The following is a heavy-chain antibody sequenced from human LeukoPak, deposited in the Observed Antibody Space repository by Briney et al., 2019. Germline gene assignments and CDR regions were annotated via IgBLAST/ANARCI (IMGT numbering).Heavy chain of an antibody. CDR3: TRGPYNGDYPHFDY. V-gene: IGHV3-49*03. Sequence: HPGGSLRLSCTASGFTFGDYAMSWFRQAPGKGLEWVGFIRSKAYGGTTEYAASVKGRFTISRDDSKSIAYLQMNSLKTEDTAVYYCTRGPYNGDYPHFDYWGQGTLVTVSS. CDR2: IRSKAYGGTT. J-gene: IGHJ4*02. D-gene: IGHD4-17*01. CDR1: GFTFGDYA.